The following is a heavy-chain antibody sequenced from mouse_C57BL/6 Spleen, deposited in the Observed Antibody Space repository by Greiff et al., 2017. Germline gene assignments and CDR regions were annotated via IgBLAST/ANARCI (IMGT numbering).Heavy chain of an antibody. Sequence: EVQLVESGGGLVKPGGSLKLSCAASGFTFSDYGMHWVRQAPEKGLEWVAYISSGSSTIYYADTVKGRFTISRDNAKNTLFLQMTSLRSEDTAMYYCARPHYYGSSYGFDYWGQGTTLTVSS. CDR1: GFTFSDYG. J-gene: IGHJ2*01. D-gene: IGHD1-1*01. CDR2: ISSGSSTI. CDR3: ARPHYYGSSYGFDY. V-gene: IGHV5-17*01.